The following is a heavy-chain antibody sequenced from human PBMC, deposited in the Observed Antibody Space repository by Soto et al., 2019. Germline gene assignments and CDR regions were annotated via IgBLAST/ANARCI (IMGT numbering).Heavy chain of an antibody. CDR1: GGSISSGGYY. V-gene: IGHV4-31*03. Sequence: SETLSLTCTVSGGSISSGGYYWSWIRQHPGKGLEWIGYIYYSGSTYYNPSLKSRVTISVDTSKDQFSLKLSSVTAADTAVYYCASHARYDYSNSFDYWGQGTLVTVSS. J-gene: IGHJ4*02. D-gene: IGHD4-4*01. CDR2: IYYSGST. CDR3: ASHARYDYSNSFDY.